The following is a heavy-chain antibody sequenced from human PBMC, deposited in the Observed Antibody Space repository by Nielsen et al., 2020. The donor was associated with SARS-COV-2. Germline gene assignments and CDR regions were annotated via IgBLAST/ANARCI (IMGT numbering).Heavy chain of an antibody. CDR3: ARDPPVTTFDY. J-gene: IGHJ4*02. V-gene: IGHV4-4*02. CDR2: IYHSGST. D-gene: IGHD4-17*01. CDR1: GGSINNNNW. Sequence: SETLSLTCAVSGGSINNNNWWSWVRQPPGKGLEWIGEIYHSGSTNYSPSLKSRVTISVDKSKNQFSLKLSSVTAADTAVYYCARDPPVTTFDYWGQGTLVTVSS.